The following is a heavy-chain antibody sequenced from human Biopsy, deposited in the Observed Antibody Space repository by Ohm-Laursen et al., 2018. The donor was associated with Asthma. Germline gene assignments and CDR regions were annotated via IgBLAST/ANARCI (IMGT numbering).Heavy chain of an antibody. J-gene: IGHJ1*01. CDR1: GFSFGDYW. CDR3: ARTFHFWSPYHAEHYQL. D-gene: IGHD3-3*02. V-gene: IGHV3-7*01. CDR2: IKHDGTER. Sequence: LRLSCTASGFSFGDYWMSWVRQVPGKGLEWVANIKHDGTERNHVDSLKGRFTISRDNAKNSLYLQMNSLRAEDTAVYYCARTFHFWSPYHAEHYQLWGQGTLVTVSS.